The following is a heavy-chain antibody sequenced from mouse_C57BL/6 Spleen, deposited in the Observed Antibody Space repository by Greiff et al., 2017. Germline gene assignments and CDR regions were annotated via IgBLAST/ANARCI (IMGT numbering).Heavy chain of an antibody. Sequence: EVQVVESGGGLVQPKGSLKLSCAASGFSFNTYAMNWVRQAPGKGLEWVARIRSKSNNYATYYAGSVKDRFTISRDDSESMLYLQMNNLKTEDTAMYYCVRQGSRGAMDYWGQGTSVTVSS. CDR3: VRQGSRGAMDY. CDR1: GFSFNTYA. J-gene: IGHJ4*01. CDR2: IRSKSNNYAT. V-gene: IGHV10-1*01.